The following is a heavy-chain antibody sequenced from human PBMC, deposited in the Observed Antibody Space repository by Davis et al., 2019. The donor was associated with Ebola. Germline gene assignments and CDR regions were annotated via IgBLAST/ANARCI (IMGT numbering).Heavy chain of an antibody. CDR3: ARVSIAPLGYCSSTSCYRRANWFDP. Sequence: TFSSYAMSWVRQPPGKGLEWIGSIYYSGSTYYNPSLKSRVTISVDTSKNQFSLKLSSVTAADTAVYYCARVSIAPLGYCSSTSCYRRANWFDPWGQGTLVTVSS. CDR2: IYYSGST. CDR1: TFSSYA. D-gene: IGHD2-2*01. J-gene: IGHJ5*02. V-gene: IGHV4-39*07.